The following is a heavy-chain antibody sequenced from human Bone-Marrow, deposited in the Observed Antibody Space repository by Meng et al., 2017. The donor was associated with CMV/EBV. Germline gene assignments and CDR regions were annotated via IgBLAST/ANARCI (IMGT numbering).Heavy chain of an antibody. D-gene: IGHD2-2*02. CDR3: ARESGYCSSTSCYRAFDI. CDR1: GYTFTTYD. V-gene: IGHV1-2*02. Sequence: ASVKVSCKASGYTFTTYDINWVRQATGQGLEWMGWINPNSGGTNYAQKFQGRVTMTRDTSISTAYMELSRLRSDDTAVYYCARESGYCSSTSCYRAFDIWGQGTMVTVPS. CDR2: INPNSGGT. J-gene: IGHJ3*02.